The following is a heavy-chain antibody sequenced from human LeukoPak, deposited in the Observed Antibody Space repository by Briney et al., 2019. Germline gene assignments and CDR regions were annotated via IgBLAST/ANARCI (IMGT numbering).Heavy chain of an antibody. J-gene: IGHJ5*02. CDR2: MNPNSGNT. CDR1: GYTFTSYD. Sequence: ASVKVSCKASGYTFTSYDINWVRQATGQGLAWMGWMNPNSGNTGYSQKCQGRVTMTRNTSISTAYMELSSLRSEDTAVYYCARTGIAPMVRGVIITDWFDPWGQGTLVTVSS. CDR3: ARTGIAPMVRGVIITDWFDP. D-gene: IGHD3-10*01. V-gene: IGHV1-8*01.